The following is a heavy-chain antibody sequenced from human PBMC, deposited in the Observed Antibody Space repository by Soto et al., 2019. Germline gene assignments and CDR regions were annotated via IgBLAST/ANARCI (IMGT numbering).Heavy chain of an antibody. CDR3: AKGPRKDVLVRGFDY. V-gene: IGHV3-30*18. CDR1: GFTFSSYG. Sequence: GGSLRLSCAASGFTFSSYGMHRVRQAPGKGLEWVAVISYDGSNKYYADSVKGRFTISRDNSKNTLYLQMNSLRAEDTAVYYCAKGPRKDVLVRGFDYWGQGTLVTVSS. CDR2: ISYDGSNK. J-gene: IGHJ4*02. D-gene: IGHD2-15*01.